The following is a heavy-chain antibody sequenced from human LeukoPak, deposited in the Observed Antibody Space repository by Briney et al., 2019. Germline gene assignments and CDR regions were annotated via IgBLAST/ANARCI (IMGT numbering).Heavy chain of an antibody. CDR2: INPNSGGT. J-gene: IGHJ4*02. CDR3: ARDPAPDSSGYYYSKRFDY. Sequence: ASVKVSCKASGYTFTGYYMHWVRQAPGQGLEWMGWINPNSGGTNYAQKFQGRVTMTRDTSASTAYMELSSLRSEDTAVYYCARDPAPDSSGYYYSKRFDYWGQGTLVTVSS. CDR1: GYTFTGYY. V-gene: IGHV1-2*02. D-gene: IGHD3-22*01.